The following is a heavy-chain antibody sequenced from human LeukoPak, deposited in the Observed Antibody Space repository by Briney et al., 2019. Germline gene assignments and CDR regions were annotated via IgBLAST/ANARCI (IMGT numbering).Heavy chain of an antibody. V-gene: IGHV3-74*01. J-gene: IGHJ4*02. CDR3: GSEPDYVDGED. D-gene: IGHD4/OR15-4a*01. Sequence: GGSLRLSCAASGFTFSSYWMHWVRQAPGKGLVWVSRINSDGSSTSYADSVKGRFTISRDNSKNTLYLQMNNLRAEDTAVYYCGSEPDYVDGEDWGQGTLVTVSS. CDR1: GFTFSSYW. CDR2: INSDGSST.